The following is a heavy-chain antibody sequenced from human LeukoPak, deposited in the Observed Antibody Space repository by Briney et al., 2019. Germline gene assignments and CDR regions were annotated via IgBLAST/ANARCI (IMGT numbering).Heavy chain of an antibody. Sequence: NPSETLSLTCAVYGGAFSGYYWSWIRQPPGKGLEWIGEINHSGSTNYNPSLKSRVTISVDTSKNQFSLKLSAVTAADTAVYYCARGRYSSSYFDYWGQGTLVTVSS. CDR3: ARGRYSSSYFDY. CDR1: GGAFSGYY. J-gene: IGHJ4*02. D-gene: IGHD6-6*01. V-gene: IGHV4-34*01. CDR2: INHSGST.